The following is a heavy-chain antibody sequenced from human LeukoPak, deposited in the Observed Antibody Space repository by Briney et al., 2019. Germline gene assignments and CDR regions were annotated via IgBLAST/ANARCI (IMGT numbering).Heavy chain of an antibody. CDR1: GFTFSSYA. Sequence: GGSPRLSCAASGFTFSSYAMSWVRQAPGKGLEWVSSISSSSSYIYYADSVKGRFTISRDNAKNSLYLQMNSLRAEDTAVYYCARDRLGDYWAREPWSPSPQ. J-gene: IGHJ4*02. V-gene: IGHV3-21*01. CDR2: ISSSSSYI. D-gene: IGHD3-16*01. CDR3: ARDRLGDY.